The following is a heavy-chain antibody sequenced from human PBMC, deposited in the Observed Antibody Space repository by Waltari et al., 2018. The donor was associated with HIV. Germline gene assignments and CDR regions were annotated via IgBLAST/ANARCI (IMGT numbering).Heavy chain of an antibody. Sequence: QLQLQESGPGLVKPSETLSLTCTVSGGSISSSSYYWGWHRQPPGKGLEWIGSIYYSGSTYYNPSLKSRVTISVDTSKNQFSLKLSSVTAADTAVYYCARHSLTYYYDSSGYSVAFDYWGQGTLVTVSS. CDR2: IYYSGST. CDR3: ARHSLTYYYDSSGYSVAFDY. V-gene: IGHV4-39*01. J-gene: IGHJ4*02. CDR1: GGSISSSSYY. D-gene: IGHD3-22*01.